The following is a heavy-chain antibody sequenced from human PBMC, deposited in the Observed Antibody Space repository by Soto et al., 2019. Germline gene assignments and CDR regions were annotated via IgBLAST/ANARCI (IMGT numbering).Heavy chain of an antibody. CDR2: INPNSGGT. CDR3: ARIMTTVTTAFYYYGMGV. Sequence: ASVKVSCKASGYTFTGYYMHWVRQAPGQGLEWMGWINPNSGGTNYAQKFQGRVTMTRDTSISTAYMELSRLRSDDTAVYYCARIMTTVTTAFYYYGMGVWGQGTTVTVSS. CDR1: GYTFTGYY. J-gene: IGHJ6*02. D-gene: IGHD4-17*01. V-gene: IGHV1-2*02.